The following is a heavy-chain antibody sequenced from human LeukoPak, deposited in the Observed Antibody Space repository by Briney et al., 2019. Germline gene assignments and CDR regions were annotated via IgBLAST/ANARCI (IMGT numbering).Heavy chain of an antibody. Sequence: GGSLRLSCAASGFTFSSYAMSWVRQAPGNGVEWVSGISATGGTTYYADSVKGRFSISRDNSKHTLYLHMNSLRVEDTAVYFCARGPPCNSDSCYVLGAFDYWGQGTLVTVSS. CDR2: ISATGGTT. CDR1: GFTFSSYA. CDR3: ARGPPCNSDSCYVLGAFDY. J-gene: IGHJ4*02. D-gene: IGHD2/OR15-2a*01. V-gene: IGHV3-23*01.